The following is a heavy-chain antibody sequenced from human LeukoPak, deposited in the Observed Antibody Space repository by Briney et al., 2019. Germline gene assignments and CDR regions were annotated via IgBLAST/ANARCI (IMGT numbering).Heavy chain of an antibody. Sequence: PGGSLRLSCAASGFTFSTYWMSWVRQAPGKGREWVANIKQDGSEKYYMDSVKGRFTISRDNSKNTLYLQMNSLRAEDTAVYYCAKDICSGGSCYSDYWGQGTLVTVSS. CDR2: IKQDGSEK. CDR3: AKDICSGGSCYSDY. CDR1: GFTFSTYW. V-gene: IGHV3-7*01. J-gene: IGHJ4*02. D-gene: IGHD2-15*01.